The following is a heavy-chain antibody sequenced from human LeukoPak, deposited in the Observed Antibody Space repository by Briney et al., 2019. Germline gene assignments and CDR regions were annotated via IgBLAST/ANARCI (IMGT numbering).Heavy chain of an antibody. CDR1: GYRFTNYW. J-gene: IGHJ5*02. V-gene: IGHV5-51*01. D-gene: IGHD4-17*01. Sequence: GQSLKISCKGSGYRFTNYWIAWVRQMPGKGLEWMGIIYPGDSDTRYSPSFQGQFTISADKSISTAYLQWSSLKASDTAMYYCARDSGDYANWFDPWGQGTLVTVSS. CDR2: IYPGDSDT. CDR3: ARDSGDYANWFDP.